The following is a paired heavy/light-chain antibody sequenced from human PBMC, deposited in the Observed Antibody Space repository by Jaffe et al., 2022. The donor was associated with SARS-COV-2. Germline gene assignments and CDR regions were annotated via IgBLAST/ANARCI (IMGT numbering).Heavy chain of an antibody. D-gene: IGHD1-26*01. J-gene: IGHJ4*02. Sequence: QVQLQESGPGLVKPSQTLSLTCDVSGDSFHSATYHWSWVRQPAGKGLEWIGQIDTSWGATYNPSLKSRVTISVDTSRNQFSLRLTSVTAADTAMYYCAVYRVGAGGTGYWGQGTLVTVSS. V-gene: IGHV4-61*02. CDR2: IDTSWGA. CDR1: GDSFHSATYH. CDR3: AVYRVGAGGTGY.
Light chain of an antibody. CDR3: QHYDGYSWP. Sequence: DIQMTQSPSTLSASVGDRVTITCRASQSVRTWLAWFQQKPGKAPKVLISKASNLESGVPSRFSGSGSGTEFTLTISSLQPDDFATYYCQHYDGYSWPFGQGTKVDLK. J-gene: IGKJ1*01. V-gene: IGKV1-5*03. CDR2: KAS. CDR1: QSVRTW.